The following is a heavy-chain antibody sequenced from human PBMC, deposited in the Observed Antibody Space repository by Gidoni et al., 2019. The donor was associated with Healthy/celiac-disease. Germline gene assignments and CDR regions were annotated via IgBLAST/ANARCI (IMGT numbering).Heavy chain of an antibody. J-gene: IGHJ3*02. CDR3: ARRGRTMIVVYPDAFDI. V-gene: IGHV4-39*01. Sequence: QLQLQESGPGLVKPSETLSLTCTVSGCSISSSSYYWGWIRQPPGKGLEWIGSIYYSGSTSYNPSLKSRVTISVDTSKNQFSLKLSSVTAADTAVYYCARRGRTMIVVYPDAFDIWGQGTMVTVSS. CDR2: IYYSGST. CDR1: GCSISSSSYY. D-gene: IGHD3-22*01.